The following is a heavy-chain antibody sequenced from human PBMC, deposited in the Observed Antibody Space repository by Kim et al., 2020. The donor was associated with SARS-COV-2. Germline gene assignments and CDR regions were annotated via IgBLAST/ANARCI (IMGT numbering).Heavy chain of an antibody. Sequence: GGSLRLSCAASGFTFSSYAIHWVRQAPGKGLEWVASISYDGSNTFYTDSVKGRFTISRDNSQNTLYLQMSSLRAEDTAVYYCAKDNTQRATIVLFFDSWGQGTLVTVSS. CDR3: AKDNTQRATIVLFFDS. CDR1: GFTFSSYA. CDR2: ISYDGSNT. J-gene: IGHJ4*02. D-gene: IGHD6-25*01. V-gene: IGHV3-30-3*02.